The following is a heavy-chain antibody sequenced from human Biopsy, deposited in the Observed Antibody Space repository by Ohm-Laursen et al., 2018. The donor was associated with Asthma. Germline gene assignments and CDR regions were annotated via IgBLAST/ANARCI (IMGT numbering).Heavy chain of an antibody. Sequence: SVKVSCKALGGTFNAYVIGWVRQAPGQGLEWMGGINSVFGTTTYPQKFQDRVTITADDSTSTVYMELSSLRSEDTAVYYCARKAGSCISRTCYSLDFWGQGTLVTVSS. CDR3: ARKAGSCISRTCYSLDF. CDR1: GGTFNAYV. V-gene: IGHV1-69*13. D-gene: IGHD2-2*01. J-gene: IGHJ4*02. CDR2: INSVFGTT.